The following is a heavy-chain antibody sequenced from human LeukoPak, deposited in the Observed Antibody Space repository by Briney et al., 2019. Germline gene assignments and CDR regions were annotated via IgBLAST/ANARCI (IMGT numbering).Heavy chain of an antibody. D-gene: IGHD1-26*01. CDR3: AREFDGTASGAGY. CDR1: GVTFSSYS. Sequence: GGSLRLSCAASGVTFSSYSMNWVRQAQGKGVGWVSSMRVGVGLIYYAKSVKGGVTLSRDNAKTSLYLQMNSQRAADTAVYYCAREFDGTASGAGYWGQGTLVTVSS. V-gene: IGHV3-21*01. CDR2: MRVGVGLI. J-gene: IGHJ4*02.